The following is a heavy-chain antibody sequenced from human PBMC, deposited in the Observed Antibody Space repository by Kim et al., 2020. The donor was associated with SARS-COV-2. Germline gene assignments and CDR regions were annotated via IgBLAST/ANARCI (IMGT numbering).Heavy chain of an antibody. Sequence: GGSLRLSCAASGFTVSSNYMSWVRQAPGKGLEWVSIIYSGGNTYYADSVKGRFTISRHNAKNTLYLQMNSLRAEDTAVYYCASNVVVTANDAFDIWGQGTMVTVAS. D-gene: IGHD2-21*02. CDR3: ASNVVVTANDAFDI. CDR2: IYSGGNT. V-gene: IGHV3-53*04. CDR1: GFTVSSNY. J-gene: IGHJ3*02.